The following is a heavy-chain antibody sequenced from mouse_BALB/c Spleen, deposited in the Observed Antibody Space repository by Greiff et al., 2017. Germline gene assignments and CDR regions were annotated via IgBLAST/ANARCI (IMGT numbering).Heavy chain of an antibody. CDR1: GFTFSSYT. V-gene: IGHV5-6-4*01. J-gene: IGHJ3*01. CDR2: ISSGGSYT. Sequence: EVKVEESGGGLVKPGGSLKLSCAASGFTFSSYTMSWVRQTPEKRLEWVATISSGGSYTYYPDSVKGRFTISRDNAKNTLYLQMSSLKSEDTAMYYCTRDQDYGSSSWFAYWGQGTLVTVSA. D-gene: IGHD1-1*01. CDR3: TRDQDYGSSSWFAY.